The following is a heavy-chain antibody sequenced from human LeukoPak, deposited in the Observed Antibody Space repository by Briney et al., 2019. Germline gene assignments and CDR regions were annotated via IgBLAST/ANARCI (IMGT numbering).Heavy chain of an antibody. V-gene: IGHV3-23*01. CDR2: ISGSGGST. D-gene: IGHD6-13*01. Sequence: PGGSLRLSCAASGFTFSSYAMSWVRQAPGKGLEWVSAISGSGGSTYYADSVKGRFTISRDNSKNTLYLQMNSLRAEDTAVYYCAREIPGSIAAAEYFDYWGQGTLVTVSS. CDR1: GFTFSSYA. J-gene: IGHJ4*02. CDR3: AREIPGSIAAAEYFDY.